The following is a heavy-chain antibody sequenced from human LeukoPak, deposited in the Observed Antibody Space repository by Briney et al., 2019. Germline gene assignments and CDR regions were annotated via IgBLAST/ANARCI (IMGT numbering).Heavy chain of an antibody. CDR3: ARGRGDSSGYYYYYYYYMDV. V-gene: IGHV4-39*07. J-gene: IGHJ6*03. Sequence: SQTLSLTCTVSGGSISSSSYYWGWISQPPGKGLEWIGSIYYSGSTYYNLSLKSRVTISVDTSKNQFSLKLSSVTAADTAVYYCARGRGDSSGYYYYYYYYMDVWGKGTTVTVSS. CDR2: IYYSGST. D-gene: IGHD3-22*01. CDR1: GGSISSSSYY.